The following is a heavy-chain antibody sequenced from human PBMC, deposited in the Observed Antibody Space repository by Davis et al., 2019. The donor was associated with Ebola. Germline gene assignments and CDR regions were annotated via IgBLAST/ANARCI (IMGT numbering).Heavy chain of an antibody. D-gene: IGHD3-22*01. J-gene: IGHJ3*02. V-gene: IGHV5-10-1*01. Sequence: GESLKISCKGSGYSFTSYWISWVCQMPGKGLEWMGRIDPSDSYTNYSPSFQGHVTISADKSISTAYLQWSSLKASDTAMYYCARFYYYDSSGYSAFDIWGQGTMVTVSS. CDR3: ARFYYYDSSGYSAFDI. CDR1: GYSFTSYW. CDR2: IDPSDSYT.